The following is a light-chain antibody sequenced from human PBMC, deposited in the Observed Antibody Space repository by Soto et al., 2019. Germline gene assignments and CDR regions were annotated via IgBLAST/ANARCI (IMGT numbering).Light chain of an antibody. CDR1: QSVSSY. J-gene: IGKJ5*01. CDR3: QQHGGSPFT. Sequence: EIVLTQSPATLSLSPGERATLSCRASQSVSSYLAWYQQKPGQAPSLLIYDASNRATGIPARFSGSGSGTDFTLTISSLEPEDFAVYYCQQHGGSPFTFGHGTRLEIK. CDR2: DAS. V-gene: IGKV3-11*01.